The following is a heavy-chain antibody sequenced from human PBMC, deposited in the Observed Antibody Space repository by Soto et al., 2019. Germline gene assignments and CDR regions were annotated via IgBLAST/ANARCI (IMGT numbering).Heavy chain of an antibody. CDR1: GFTVSSNY. Sequence: EVQLVESGGGLVQPGGSLRLSCAASGFTVSSNYMSWVRQAPGKGLEWVSVIYSGGSTYYADSVKGRFTISRHNSKNTLYLQMNSLRAEDTAVYYCARGPDPLFYYYYMDVWGIGTTVTVSS. V-gene: IGHV3-53*04. J-gene: IGHJ6*03. CDR3: ARGPDPLFYYYYMDV. CDR2: IYSGGST. D-gene: IGHD2-21*01.